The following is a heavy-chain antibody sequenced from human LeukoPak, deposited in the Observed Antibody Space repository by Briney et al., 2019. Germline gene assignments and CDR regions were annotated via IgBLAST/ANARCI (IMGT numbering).Heavy chain of an antibody. Sequence: GGSLRLSCAASGFTFSSYAMGWVRQAPGKGLEWVSLISGSGGSTYYADSVKGRFTVSRDNSKNTEYLQMNSLRAEDAAVYYCSRYVDTPLDYWGQGALVTVSS. CDR1: GFTFSSYA. J-gene: IGHJ4*02. CDR2: ISGSGGST. D-gene: IGHD5-18*01. V-gene: IGHV3-23*01. CDR3: SRYVDTPLDY.